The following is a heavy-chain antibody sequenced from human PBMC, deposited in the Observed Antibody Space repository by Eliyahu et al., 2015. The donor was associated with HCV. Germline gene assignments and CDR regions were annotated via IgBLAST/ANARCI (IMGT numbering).Heavy chain of an antibody. Sequence: QLQLQESGPGLVKPSETLSLTCTVSGGSISSSSYYWGWIRQPPGKGLEWIGSIYYSGSTYYNPSLKSRVTISVDTSKNQFSLKLSSVTAADTAVYYCARHVRVRYCSSTSCKSNHAFDIWGQGTMVTVSS. CDR1: GGSISSSSYY. V-gene: IGHV4-39*01. J-gene: IGHJ3*02. D-gene: IGHD2-2*01. CDR2: IYYSGST. CDR3: ARHVRVRYCSSTSCKSNHAFDI.